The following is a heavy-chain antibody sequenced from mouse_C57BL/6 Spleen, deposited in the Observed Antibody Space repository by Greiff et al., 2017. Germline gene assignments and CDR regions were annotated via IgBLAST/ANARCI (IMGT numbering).Heavy chain of an antibody. D-gene: IGHD1-1*01. CDR1: GFSLTSYG. CDR3: AKLITTVVATRAMDY. Sequence: VKLQESGPGLVAPSQSLSITCTVSGFSLTSYGVSWVRQPPGKGLEWLGVLWGDGSTNYHSALISRLSISKDNSKSQVFLKLNSLQTDDTATYYCAKLITTVVATRAMDYWGQGTSVTVSS. CDR2: LWGDGST. V-gene: IGHV2-3*01. J-gene: IGHJ4*01.